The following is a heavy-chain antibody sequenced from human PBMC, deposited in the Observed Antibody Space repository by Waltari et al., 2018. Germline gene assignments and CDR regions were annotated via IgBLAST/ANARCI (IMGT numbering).Heavy chain of an antibody. V-gene: IGHV3-48*03. J-gene: IGHJ6*02. CDR2: ISSSGNTT. Sequence: EVLLVESGGGLVQPGGSLRLSCTASGFTFSGYEMNWVRQAPGKGLEWVSYISSSGNTTYDADSVKARFTTSRDNAKNSLYLQMNSLRVDDTAVYYCARRPYYYHGMDVWGQGTTVTVSS. CDR3: ARRPYYYHGMDV. CDR1: GFTFSGYE.